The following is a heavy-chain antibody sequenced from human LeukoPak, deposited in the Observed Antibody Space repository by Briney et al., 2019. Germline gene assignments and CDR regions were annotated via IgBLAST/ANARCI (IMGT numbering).Heavy chain of an antibody. J-gene: IGHJ4*02. Sequence: GGSLRLSCAASGFTFDDYGMSWVRQTPGKGLEWVSGINWNGGSTGYADSVKGRFTISRDNAKNSLYLQMNSLRAEDTALYYCAREPRANLKDSSGYYFLTYYSDYWGQGTLVTVSS. V-gene: IGHV3-20*04. D-gene: IGHD3-22*01. CDR1: GFTFDDYG. CDR3: AREPRANLKDSSGYYFLTYYSDY. CDR2: INWNGGST.